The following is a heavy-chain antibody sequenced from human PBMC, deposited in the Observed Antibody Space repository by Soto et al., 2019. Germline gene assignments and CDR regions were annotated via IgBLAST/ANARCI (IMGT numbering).Heavy chain of an antibody. Sequence: EVQLVESGGALVQSGGSLRLSCAVSGFTFNNYWMSWVRQAPGKGLEWVANIKQDGNEKYYVDSVKGRFTISRDNAKNSLYLQMNCLRAEDTAVYYCTRITSLAGVYWGQGTLVTVSS. J-gene: IGHJ4*02. D-gene: IGHD3-10*01. CDR1: GFTFNNYW. CDR3: TRITSLAGVY. V-gene: IGHV3-7*05. CDR2: IKQDGNEK.